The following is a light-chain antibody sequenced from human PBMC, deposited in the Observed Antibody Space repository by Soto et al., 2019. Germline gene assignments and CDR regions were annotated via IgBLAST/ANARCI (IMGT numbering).Light chain of an antibody. CDR2: GAS. V-gene: IGKV3-20*01. J-gene: IGKJ3*01. Sequence: EVVLTQSPGTLSLSPGERATLSCRASQGVTTAYLAWYQHKPGQAPRLLIYGASNRATGIPDRFSGSGSGTDFTLTISRLDPEDFAVYSCQQYGASPLFTFGPGTKVDL. CDR3: QQYGASPLFT. CDR1: QGVTTAY.